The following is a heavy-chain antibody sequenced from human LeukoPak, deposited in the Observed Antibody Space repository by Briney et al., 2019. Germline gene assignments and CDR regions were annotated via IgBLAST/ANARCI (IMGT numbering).Heavy chain of an antibody. CDR3: ARQPDQFHDFHYYFDS. V-gene: IGHV4-59*08. Sequence: SETLSLTCTVSGGSISSYYWSWIRQPPGKGLEWIGYIYYSGSTNYNPSLKRRVTISADTSKNQFSLKVSSVTAADTAVYYCARQPDQFHDFHYYFDSWGQGTLVTVSS. D-gene: IGHD2/OR15-2a*01. CDR2: IYYSGST. J-gene: IGHJ4*02. CDR1: GGSISSYY.